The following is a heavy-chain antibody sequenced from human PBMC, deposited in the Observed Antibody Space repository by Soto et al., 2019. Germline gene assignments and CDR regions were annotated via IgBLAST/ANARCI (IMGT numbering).Heavy chain of an antibody. J-gene: IGHJ4*02. V-gene: IGHV3-48*01. D-gene: IGHD6-6*01. CDR1: GFTFGIYT. Sequence: GGSLRLSCAASGFTFGIYTMNWVRQAPGKGLECVSYISSGGHTIYYADSVKGRFTISRDNAKNSLYLHMNSLRAEDAAVYYCARDPSYSSSSTTYLDYWGQGALVTVSS. CDR2: ISSGGHTI. CDR3: ARDPSYSSSSTTYLDY.